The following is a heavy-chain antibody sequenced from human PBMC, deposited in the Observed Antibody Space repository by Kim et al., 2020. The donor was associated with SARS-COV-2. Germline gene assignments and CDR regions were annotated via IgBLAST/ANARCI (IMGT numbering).Heavy chain of an antibody. CDR2: T. Sequence: TDYAAPVKGRFTISRDDSKNTLYLQMNSLKTEDTAVYYCTTDGDYGPAFGWGQGTLVTVSS. V-gene: IGHV3-15*01. D-gene: IGHD3-10*01. J-gene: IGHJ4*02. CDR3: TTDGDYGPAFG.